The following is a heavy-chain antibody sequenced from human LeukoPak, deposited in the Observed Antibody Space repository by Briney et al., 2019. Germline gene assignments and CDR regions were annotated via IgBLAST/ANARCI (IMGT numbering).Heavy chain of an antibody. D-gene: IGHD3-16*02. Sequence: GGSLRLSCEASGFTFSTYGMSWVRQAPGKGLEWVSYISSSSSTIYYADSVKGRFTISRDNAKNSLYLQMNSLRAEDTAVYYCAREGYDYVWGSYRYYYMDVWGKGTTVTVSS. CDR3: AREGYDYVWGSYRYYYMDV. CDR1: GFTFSTYG. CDR2: ISSSSSTI. V-gene: IGHV3-48*01. J-gene: IGHJ6*03.